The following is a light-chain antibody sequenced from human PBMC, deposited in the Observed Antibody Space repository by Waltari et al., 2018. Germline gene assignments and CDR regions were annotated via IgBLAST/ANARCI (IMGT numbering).Light chain of an antibody. CDR1: SSDVGANNF. V-gene: IGLV2-11*01. Sequence: QSALTQPRSVSGSPGQSVTISCTGTSSDVGANNFVSWYQHHPDKAPKLIIYDINKRPPGVPDRFSGANSGNTASLTRSGLQAEDEADYYCCSCVGRNIYWVFGGGTKLTVL. J-gene: IGLJ3*02. CDR3: CSCVGRNIYWV. CDR2: DIN.